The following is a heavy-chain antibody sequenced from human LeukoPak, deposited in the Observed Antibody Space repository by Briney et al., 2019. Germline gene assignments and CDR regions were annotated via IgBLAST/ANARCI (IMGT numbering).Heavy chain of an antibody. CDR3: AKDALYCSSTSCYRLYYYYGMDV. J-gene: IGHJ6*02. Sequence: GGSLRLSCAASGFTFSSYGMHWVRQAPGKGLEWVAVISYDGSNEYYADSVKGRFTISRDNSKNTLYLQMNSLRAEDTAVYYCAKDALYCSSTSCYRLYYYYGMDVWGQGTTVTVSS. D-gene: IGHD2-2*01. CDR2: ISYDGSNE. V-gene: IGHV3-30*18. CDR1: GFTFSSYG.